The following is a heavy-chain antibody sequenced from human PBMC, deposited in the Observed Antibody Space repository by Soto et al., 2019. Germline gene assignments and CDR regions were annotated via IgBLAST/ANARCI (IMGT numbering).Heavy chain of an antibody. CDR2: MYRSGDS. J-gene: IGHJ4*02. Sequence: SETLSLTCAVSGGSISTDNWWSWVRQPPGKGLEWIGEMYRSGDSNFNPSLKSRVTISVDKSKNQFSMQMASVTAADTALYYSPRSSPSSMLRGFLINWRRGSQVTDSP. CDR3: PRSSPSSMLRGFLIN. CDR1: GGSISTDNW. V-gene: IGHV4-4*02. D-gene: IGHD3-10*01.